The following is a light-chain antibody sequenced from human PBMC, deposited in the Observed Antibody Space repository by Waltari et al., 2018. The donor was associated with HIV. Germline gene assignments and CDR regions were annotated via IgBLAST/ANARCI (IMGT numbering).Light chain of an antibody. Sequence: DIVLTQSPDSLAVSLGERATINCKSSKSVLYSSNNKNYLAWYQKKPGQPPKLLLFWASTRDSGVPDRFSGSGSGTDFTLTISSLQAEDVAVYYCQQYYSPPSAFGQGTKLEIK. CDR3: QQYYSPPSA. J-gene: IGKJ1*01. CDR2: WAS. V-gene: IGKV4-1*01. CDR1: KSVLYSSNNKNY.